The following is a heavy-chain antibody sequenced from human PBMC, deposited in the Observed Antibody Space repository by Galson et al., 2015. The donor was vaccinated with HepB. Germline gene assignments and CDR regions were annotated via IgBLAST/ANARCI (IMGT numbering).Heavy chain of an antibody. CDR3: ARDHTMTTVTRGMDV. Sequence: SVKVSCKASGYTFTGYYMHWVRQAPGQGLEWMGWINPNSGGTNYAQKFQGWVTMTRDTSISTAYMELSRLRSDDTAVYYCARDHTMTTVTRGMDVWGQGTTVTVSS. CDR2: INPNSGGT. V-gene: IGHV1-2*04. J-gene: IGHJ6*02. CDR1: GYTFTGYY. D-gene: IGHD4-17*01.